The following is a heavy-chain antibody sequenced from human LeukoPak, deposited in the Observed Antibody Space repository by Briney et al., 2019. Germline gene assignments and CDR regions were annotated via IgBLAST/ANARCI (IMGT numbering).Heavy chain of an antibody. V-gene: IGHV1-8*01. CDR1: GYTFTSYD. CDR2: MNPNSGNT. CDR3: ASTHCSDGSCYWSSLDY. J-gene: IGHJ4*02. D-gene: IGHD2-15*01. Sequence: ASVKVSCKASGYTFTSYDINWVRQATGQGLEWMGWMNPNSGNTGYAQKFQGRVTMTRNTSISTAYMELSSLRSEDTAVYYCASTHCSDGSCYWSSLDYWGQGTLVTVSS.